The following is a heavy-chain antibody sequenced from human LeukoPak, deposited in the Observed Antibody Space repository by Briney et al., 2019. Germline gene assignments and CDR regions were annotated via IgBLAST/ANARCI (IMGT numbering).Heavy chain of an antibody. CDR2: ISYDGSNK. CDR3: ARAGYDSSGYFESGAFDI. Sequence: PGGSLRLSCAASGFTFSSYGMHWVRQAPGKGLEWVAVISYDGSNKYYADSVKGRFTISRDNSKNTLYLQMNSLRAEDTAVYYCARAGYDSSGYFESGAFDIWGQGTMVTVSS. CDR1: GFTFSSYG. D-gene: IGHD3-22*01. V-gene: IGHV3-30*03. J-gene: IGHJ3*02.